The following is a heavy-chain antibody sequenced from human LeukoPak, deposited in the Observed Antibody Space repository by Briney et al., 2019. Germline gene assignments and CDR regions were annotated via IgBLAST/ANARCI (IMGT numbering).Heavy chain of an antibody. J-gene: IGHJ3*02. V-gene: IGHV3-23*01. D-gene: IGHD3-22*01. Sequence: PGGSLRLSCAASGFTFNNYAMGWVRQAPGKGLEWVSGISGTGGSRYYADSVKGRFTISRDNSKNRLSLQMNSLRVEDTAIYYCAKKYYYDGSGSFPHDAFDIWGQGTKVTVSS. CDR1: GFTFNNYA. CDR2: ISGTGGSR. CDR3: AKKYYYDGSGSFPHDAFDI.